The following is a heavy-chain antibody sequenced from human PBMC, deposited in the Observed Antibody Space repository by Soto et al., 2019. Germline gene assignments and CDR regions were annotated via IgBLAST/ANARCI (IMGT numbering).Heavy chain of an antibody. V-gene: IGHV3-21*01. CDR3: ARETEYSNGWTNWFDP. CDR2: ITSSDYI. Sequence: EVQLVESGGGLVKPGGSLRLSCAASGFTFSTYTMNWVRQAPGKGLEWVSSITSSDYISYADSVKGRLTISRDNAKNSLFLQMNSLRADATAVYYCARETEYSNGWTNWFDPWGQGTLVTVSS. CDR1: GFTFSTYT. D-gene: IGHD6-6*01. J-gene: IGHJ5*02.